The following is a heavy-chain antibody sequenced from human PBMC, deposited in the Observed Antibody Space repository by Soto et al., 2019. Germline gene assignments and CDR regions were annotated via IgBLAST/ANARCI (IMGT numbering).Heavy chain of an antibody. CDR1: GFTFSSYA. V-gene: IGHV3-64*01. D-gene: IGHD4-17*01. CDR3: ARDAKILRVGYNWFDP. J-gene: IGHJ5*02. CDR2: ISSNGGST. Sequence: ESGGGLVQPGGSLRLSCAASGFTFSSYAMHWVRQAPGKGLEYVSAISSNGGSTYYANSVKGRFTISRDNSKNTLYLQMGSLRAEDMAVYYCARDAKILRVGYNWFDPWGQGTLVTVSS.